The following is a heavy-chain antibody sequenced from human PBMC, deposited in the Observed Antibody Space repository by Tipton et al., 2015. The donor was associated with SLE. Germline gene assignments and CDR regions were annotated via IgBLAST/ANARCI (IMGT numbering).Heavy chain of an antibody. D-gene: IGHD6-13*01. Sequence: SLRLSCAASGFTFSSYAMSWVRQAPGKGLEWVSVIYSGGSSTYYADSVKGRFTISRDNSKNTLYLQMNSLRAEDTAVYYCARADMGIAAAGVWGQGTLVTVSS. CDR2: IYSGGSST. V-gene: IGHV3-23*03. CDR1: GFTFSSYA. J-gene: IGHJ4*02. CDR3: ARADMGIAAAGV.